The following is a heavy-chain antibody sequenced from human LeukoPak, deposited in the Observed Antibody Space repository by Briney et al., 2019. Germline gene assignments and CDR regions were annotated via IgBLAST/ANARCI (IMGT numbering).Heavy chain of an antibody. CDR3: ARGGTAEYYIYFAY. CDR2: INPYSGTT. V-gene: IGHV1-2*02. CDR1: AYTFTAYY. Sequence: ASVKVSCKTSAYTFTAYYIHWVRQAPGQGLEWMGWINPYSGTTNYAQNFQGRVTMTRDTSISTAYMELSSLISDDTAVYFCARGGTAEYYIYFAYWGQGSLVIVS. J-gene: IGHJ4*02. D-gene: IGHD2/OR15-2a*01.